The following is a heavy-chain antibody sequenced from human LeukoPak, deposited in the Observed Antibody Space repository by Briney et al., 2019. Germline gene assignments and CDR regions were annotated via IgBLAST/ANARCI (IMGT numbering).Heavy chain of an antibody. CDR3: AKDQGYFYY. CDR1: GFTFSSYG. V-gene: IGHV3-33*06. Sequence: GGSLRLSCAASGFTFSSYGMHWVRQAPGKGLEWVAVIWYDGSNKYYADSVKGRFTISRDNSKNTLYLQMNSLRADDTAVDDCAKDQGYFYYGGQGTLVTVSS. J-gene: IGHJ4*02. CDR2: IWYDGSNK.